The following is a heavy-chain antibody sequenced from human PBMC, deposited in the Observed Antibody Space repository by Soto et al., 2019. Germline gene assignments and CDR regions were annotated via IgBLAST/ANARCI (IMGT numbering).Heavy chain of an antibody. CDR1: GGTFSRDA. D-gene: IGHD2-15*01. CDR3: SRGVVVVAASQLGWFDP. V-gene: IGHV1-69*13. Sequence: SVKVSCKASGGTFSRDAISWVRQAPGQGLEWMGGIIPMFGTAKYAQKFQGRLTITADESTSTAYMELRSVRSEDTAVYYCSRGVVVVAASQLGWFDPWGQGTLVTVSS. J-gene: IGHJ5*02. CDR2: IIPMFGTA.